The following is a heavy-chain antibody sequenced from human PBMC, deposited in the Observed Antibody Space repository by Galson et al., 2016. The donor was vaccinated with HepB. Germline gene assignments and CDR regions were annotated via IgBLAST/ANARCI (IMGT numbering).Heavy chain of an antibody. V-gene: IGHV3-21*01. Sequence: SLRLSCAASGFTFSDYSMNWVRQAPGKGLEWVSSISSSSRYIYYADSVKGRFTIPRDNAKNSLYLQMNSLRAEDTAVYYCAREANIVLMVYATNYYYYYMDVWGKGTTVTVSS. CDR3: AREANIVLMVYATNYYYYYMDV. CDR1: GFTFSDYS. CDR2: ISSSSRYI. D-gene: IGHD2-8*01. J-gene: IGHJ6*03.